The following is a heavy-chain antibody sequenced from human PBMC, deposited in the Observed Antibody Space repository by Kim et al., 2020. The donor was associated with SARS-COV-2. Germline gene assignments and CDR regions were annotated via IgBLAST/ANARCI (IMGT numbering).Heavy chain of an antibody. Sequence: GGSLRLFCAASGFTFSTYAMSWVRQAPGKGLEWVSVIYSGDLGTYYADSVKGRFTISRDNSKNTLYLQMNSLRAEDTAVYYCAKDQTQQWLEGRITDDDDGMDVWGLGTTVTVSS. CDR3: AKDQTQQWLEGRITDDDDGMDV. J-gene: IGHJ6*02. V-gene: IGHV3-23*03. CDR2: IYSGDLGT. D-gene: IGHD6-19*01. CDR1: GFTFSTYA.